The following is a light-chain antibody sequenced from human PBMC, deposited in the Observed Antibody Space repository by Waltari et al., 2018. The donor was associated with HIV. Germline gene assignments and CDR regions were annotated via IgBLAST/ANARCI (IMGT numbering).Light chain of an antibody. J-gene: IGLJ1*01. CDR2: DVS. CDR3: CSYAGKSTYV. Sequence: QSALTPAASVSASPGHASTISCNRHRNDGGHYNPISWYKQYPGKVPTVVIFDVSKRPSGVSNRFSASKSGNTASLTISGLQPEDEADYYCCSYAGKSTYVFGSGTKVTVL. V-gene: IGLV2-23*02. CDR1: RNDGGHYNP.